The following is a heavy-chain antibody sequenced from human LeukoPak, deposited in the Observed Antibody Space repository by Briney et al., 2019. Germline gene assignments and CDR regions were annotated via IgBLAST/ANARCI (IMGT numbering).Heavy chain of an antibody. Sequence: GGSLRLSCAASGFTFSSYAMSWVRQAPGKGLEWVSAISGSGGSTYYADSVKGRFTISRDNSKNTLYLQMNSLRAEDTAVYYCAKEGYDSSGYPTYFDYWGQGTLVTVSS. D-gene: IGHD3-22*01. CDR1: GFTFSSYA. CDR3: AKEGYDSSGYPTYFDY. V-gene: IGHV3-23*01. J-gene: IGHJ4*02. CDR2: ISGSGGST.